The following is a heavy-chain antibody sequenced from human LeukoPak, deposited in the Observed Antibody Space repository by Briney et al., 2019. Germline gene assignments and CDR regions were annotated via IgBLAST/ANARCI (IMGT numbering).Heavy chain of an antibody. J-gene: IGHJ3*02. V-gene: IGHV3-21*01. CDR3: ARQPSAIVLDAFDI. CDR1: GFTFSSYS. D-gene: IGHD2-8*02. CDR2: ISSSSSYI. Sequence: GGSLRLSCAASGFTFSSYSMNWVRQAPGKGLEWVSSISSSSSYIYYADSVKGRFTISRDNAKNSLYLQMNSLRAEDTAVYYCARQPSAIVLDAFDIWGQGTMVTVSS.